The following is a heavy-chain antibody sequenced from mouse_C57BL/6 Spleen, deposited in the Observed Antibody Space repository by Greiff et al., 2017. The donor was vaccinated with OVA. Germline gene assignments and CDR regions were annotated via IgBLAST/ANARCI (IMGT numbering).Heavy chain of an antibody. CDR3: AREEIYYGNYPHWYFDV. Sequence: LVESGPELVKPGASVKISCKASGYAFSSSWMNWVKQRPGKGLEWIGRIYPGDGDTNYNGKFKGKATLTADKSSSTAYMQLSSLTSEDSAVYFCAREEIYYGNYPHWYFDVWGTGTTVTVSS. V-gene: IGHV1-82*01. J-gene: IGHJ1*03. CDR1: GYAFSSSW. CDR2: IYPGDGDT. D-gene: IGHD2-1*01.